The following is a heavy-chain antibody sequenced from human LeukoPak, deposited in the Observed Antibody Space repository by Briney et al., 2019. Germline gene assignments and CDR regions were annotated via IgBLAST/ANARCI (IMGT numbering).Heavy chain of an antibody. V-gene: IGHV3-43*01. Sequence: TGGSLRLSCATSGFNFDRYTIHWVRQAPGKGLEWVSLAGWAGGTTFYSDSVRGRFTISRDSGRKSVYLQMNSLITDDTAFYFCAKELDTMFFDYWGQGALVTVSS. D-gene: IGHD3-10*02. CDR2: AGWAGGTT. CDR3: AKELDTMFFDY. J-gene: IGHJ4*02. CDR1: GFNFDRYT.